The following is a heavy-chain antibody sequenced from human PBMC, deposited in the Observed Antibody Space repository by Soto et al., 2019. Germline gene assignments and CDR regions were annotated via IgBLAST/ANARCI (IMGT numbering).Heavy chain of an antibody. D-gene: IGHD5-12*01. Sequence: QVQLVQSGAEVKKPGSSVKVSCKASGGTFSSYTISWVRQAPGQGLEWMGRLIPILGIANYAQKFQGRVTITADKSTRTAYMELSSLRSEDTAVYYCARSANSGYDAFDYWGQGTLVTVSS. CDR1: GGTFSSYT. V-gene: IGHV1-69*02. CDR2: LIPILGIA. CDR3: ARSANSGYDAFDY. J-gene: IGHJ4*02.